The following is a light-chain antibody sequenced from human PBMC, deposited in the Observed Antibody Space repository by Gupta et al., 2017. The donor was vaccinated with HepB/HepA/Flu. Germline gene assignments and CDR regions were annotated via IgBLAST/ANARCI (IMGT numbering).Light chain of an antibody. CDR3: QAWDSTTVI. Sequence: SYDLTHPPSVSVLPRQTASLPCSGSKVGNNYVCWYQQKPGQSPVLVIFEDNKRPSGIPERFSGSNSRNTATLTISGTQTIDEADYYCQAWDSTTVIFGGGTRLSVL. J-gene: IGLJ2*01. CDR2: EDN. V-gene: IGLV3-1*01. CDR1: KVGNNY.